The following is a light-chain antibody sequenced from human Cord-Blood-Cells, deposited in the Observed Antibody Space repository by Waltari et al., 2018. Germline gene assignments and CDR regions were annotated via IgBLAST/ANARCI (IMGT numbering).Light chain of an antibody. CDR2: DVS. Sequence: QSALTQPASVSGSPGQSLTISCPGNSRDVGGFNYVSWYQQHPGKAPKLMIYDVSNRPSGVSNRFSGSKSGNTASLTISGLQAEDEADYYCSSYTSSSTVVFGGGTKLTVL. CDR1: SRDVGGFNY. CDR3: SSYTSSSTVV. J-gene: IGLJ2*01. V-gene: IGLV2-14*01.